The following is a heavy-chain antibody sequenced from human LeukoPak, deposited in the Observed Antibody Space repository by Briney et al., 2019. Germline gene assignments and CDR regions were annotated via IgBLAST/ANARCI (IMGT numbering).Heavy chain of an antibody. V-gene: IGHV1-18*01. Sequence: GASVRVSCKTSGYTFSNFGINWVRQAPGQGLEWMGWISGNNDNPNYGQKFQGRFTVTKDSSTSTAYMELRNLTFDDTAVYYCARDGTSADDYWGQGTLVTVSS. CDR1: GYTFSNFG. CDR2: ISGNNDNP. D-gene: IGHD1-26*01. J-gene: IGHJ4*02. CDR3: ARDGTSADDY.